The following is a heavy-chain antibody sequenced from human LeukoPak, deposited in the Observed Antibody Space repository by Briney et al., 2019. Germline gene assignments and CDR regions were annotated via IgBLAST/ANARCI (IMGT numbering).Heavy chain of an antibody. Sequence: PSETLSLTCAVSGDSFSSHYWTWIRQSPGTGLEWIGYISHIGRTNYNPSLKSRVTISIDTSKNQFSLRLRSVTAADTAVYYCARDLVTVTKGFDIWGQGTMVSVSS. CDR1: GDSFSSHY. CDR3: ARDLVTVTKGFDI. V-gene: IGHV4-59*11. D-gene: IGHD4-17*01. J-gene: IGHJ3*02. CDR2: ISHIGRT.